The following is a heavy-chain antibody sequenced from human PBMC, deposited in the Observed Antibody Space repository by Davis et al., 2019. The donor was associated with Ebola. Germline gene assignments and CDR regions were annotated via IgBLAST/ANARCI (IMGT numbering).Heavy chain of an antibody. J-gene: IGHJ4*02. Sequence: GGSLRLSCAASGFTVSSNYMSWVRQAPGKGLEWVSSISSSSSYIYYADSVKGRFTISRDNAKNSVYLQMDSLRPDDTGVYYCARESAATRIDSWGQGTLVTVSS. CDR1: GFTVSSNY. D-gene: IGHD2-15*01. CDR2: ISSSSSYI. V-gene: IGHV3-21*01. CDR3: ARESAATRIDS.